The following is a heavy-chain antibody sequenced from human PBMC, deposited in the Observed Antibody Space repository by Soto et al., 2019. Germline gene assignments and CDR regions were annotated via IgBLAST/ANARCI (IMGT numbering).Heavy chain of an antibody. V-gene: IGHV3-30-3*01. CDR2: ISFDGSKK. Sequence: QGEVVESGGDVVQPGRSLRLSCVGSGFTFISYDMHWVRQAPGKGLEWVGFISFDGSKKHYADSVEGRFTISRDNSKSTMYLEMNSLRPEDTAVYYCTKVDVWGPGTAVTVSS. CDR1: GFTFISYD. CDR3: TKVDV. J-gene: IGHJ6*01.